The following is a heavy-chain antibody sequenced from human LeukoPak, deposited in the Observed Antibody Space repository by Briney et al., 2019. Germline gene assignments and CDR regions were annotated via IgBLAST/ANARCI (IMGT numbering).Heavy chain of an antibody. D-gene: IGHD1-26*01. V-gene: IGHV3-30*02. J-gene: IGHJ6*03. CDR2: IRYDGSNK. Sequence: GGSLRLSCAASGFTFSSYGMHWVRQAPGKGLEWVAFIRYDGSNKYYADSVKGRFTISRDNSKNTLYLQMNSLRAEDTAVYYCAKDLRRIVGATKGMDVWGKGTTVTVTS. CDR1: GFTFSSYG. CDR3: AKDLRRIVGATKGMDV.